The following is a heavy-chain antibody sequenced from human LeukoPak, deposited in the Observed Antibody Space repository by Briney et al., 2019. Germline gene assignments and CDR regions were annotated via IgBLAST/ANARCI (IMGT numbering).Heavy chain of an antibody. Sequence: ASVKVSCKASGYTFTGYYMHWVRQAPGQGLEWMGWINPNSGGTNYAQKFQGRVTMTRDTSISTAYMELSSLTSEDTAVYYCARNVPSTGDFVYWGQGTLVTVSS. V-gene: IGHV1-2*02. CDR1: GYTFTGYY. CDR3: ARNVPSTGDFVY. CDR2: INPNSGGT. J-gene: IGHJ4*02. D-gene: IGHD3-10*01.